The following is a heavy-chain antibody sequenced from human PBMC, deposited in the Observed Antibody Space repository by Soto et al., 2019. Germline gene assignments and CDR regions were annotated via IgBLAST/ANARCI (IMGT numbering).Heavy chain of an antibody. CDR2: ISAYNGNT. Sequence: ASVKVSCKASGYTFTSYGISWVRQAPGQGLEWMGWISAYNGNTNYAQKLQGRVTMTTDTSTSTAYMELRSLRSDDTAVYFCARDRDSSGWNDAFDIWGEGTMVTVS. J-gene: IGHJ3*02. CDR3: ARDRDSSGWNDAFDI. V-gene: IGHV1-18*01. D-gene: IGHD3-22*01. CDR1: GYTFTSYG.